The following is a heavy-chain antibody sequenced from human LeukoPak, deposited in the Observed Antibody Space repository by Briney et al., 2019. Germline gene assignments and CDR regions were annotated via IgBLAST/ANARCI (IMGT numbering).Heavy chain of an antibody. Sequence: GGSLRLSCAASGFTVSSYYMSWVRQVPGKGLEWLSVIYSGGSTYYADSVKGRFTISRDKSKNTLYLQMNSLRAEDTAVYYCARDLGLYWYFDLWGRGTLVTVSS. CDR1: GFTVSSYY. J-gene: IGHJ2*01. CDR2: IYSGGST. CDR3: ARDLGLYWYFDL. V-gene: IGHV3-66*01. D-gene: IGHD7-27*01.